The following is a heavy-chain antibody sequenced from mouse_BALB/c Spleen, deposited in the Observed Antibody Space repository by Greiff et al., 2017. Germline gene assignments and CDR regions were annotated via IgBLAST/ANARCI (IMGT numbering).Heavy chain of an antibody. D-gene: IGHD1-1*01. CDR2: IWAGGST. CDR1: GFSLTSYG. J-gene: IGHJ1*01. CDR3: ARAILRYGWYFDV. Sequence: QVQLKESGPGLVAPSQSLSITCTVSGFSLTSYGVHWVRQPPGKGLEWLGVIWAGGSTNYNSALMSRLSISKDNSKSQVFLKMNSLQTDDTAMYYCARAILRYGWYFDVWGAGTTVTVSS. V-gene: IGHV2-9*02.